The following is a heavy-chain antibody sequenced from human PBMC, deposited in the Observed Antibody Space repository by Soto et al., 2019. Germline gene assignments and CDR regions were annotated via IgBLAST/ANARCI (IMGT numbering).Heavy chain of an antibody. CDR1: GCSFSNYN. D-gene: IGHD3-16*01. CDR2: ISGYNGNT. CDR3: ARDKVWGGFDI. V-gene: IGHV1-18*01. Sequence: ASVKVSCKSSGCSFSNYNFCWVRQAPGQGLEWLGWISGYNGNTKYAQTLQGRVTLTTDSFTSTAYMELRSLRSDDTAIYYCARDKVWGGFDIWGQGTMVTVSS. J-gene: IGHJ3*02.